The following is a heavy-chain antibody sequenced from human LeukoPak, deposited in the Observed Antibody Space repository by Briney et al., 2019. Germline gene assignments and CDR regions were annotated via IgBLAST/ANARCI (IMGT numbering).Heavy chain of an antibody. J-gene: IGHJ5*02. CDR2: INPSGGST. D-gene: IGHD6-13*01. Sequence: ASVKVSCKASGYTFTSYYMHWVRQAPGQGLEWMGIINPSGGSTSYAQKFQGRVTMTRDTSTCTVYMELSSLRSEDTAVYYCARVAAAANWFDPWGQGTLVTVSS. V-gene: IGHV1-46*01. CDR1: GYTFTSYY. CDR3: ARVAAAANWFDP.